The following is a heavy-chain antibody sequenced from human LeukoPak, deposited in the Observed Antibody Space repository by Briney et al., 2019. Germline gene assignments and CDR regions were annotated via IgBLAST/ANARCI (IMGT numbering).Heavy chain of an antibody. CDR1: GFTFTSSA. V-gene: IGHV1-58*02. CDR2: IVVGSGNT. D-gene: IGHD3-22*01. J-gene: IGHJ6*02. CDR3: RITMIGIYYYYGMDV. Sequence: SVKVSCKASGFTFTSSAMQWVRQARGQRLEWIGWIVVGSGNTNYAQKFQERVTITRDMSTSTAYMELRSLRSDDTAVYYCRITMIGIYYYYGMDVWGQGTTVTVSS.